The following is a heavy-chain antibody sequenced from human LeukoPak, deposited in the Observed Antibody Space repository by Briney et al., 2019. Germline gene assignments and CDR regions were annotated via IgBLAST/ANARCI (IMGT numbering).Heavy chain of an antibody. D-gene: IGHD5-18*01. J-gene: IGHJ4*02. CDR3: AKDGYSYGRRHFDY. Sequence: PGGSLRLSCAASGFIFSTYGMHWVRQAPGKGLEWVSVISYDGSNKYYADSVKGRFTISRDNSKNTLYLQMNSLRAEDTAVYYCAKDGYSYGRRHFDYWGQGTLVTVSS. CDR2: ISYDGSNK. CDR1: GFIFSTYG. V-gene: IGHV3-30*18.